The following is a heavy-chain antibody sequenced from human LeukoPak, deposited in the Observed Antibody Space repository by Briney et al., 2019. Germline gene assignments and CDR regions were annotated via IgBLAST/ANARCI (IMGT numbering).Heavy chain of an antibody. CDR2: FDPEDGET. CDR3: ATLRGGSGSYLRDY. Sequence: GASVTVSFKVSGYTLTELSMHWVRQAPGKGLEWMGGFDPEDGETIYAQKFQGRVTMTEDTSTDTAYMELSSLRSEDTAVYYCATLRGGSGSYLRDYWGQGTLVTVSS. CDR1: GYTLTELS. D-gene: IGHD3-10*01. V-gene: IGHV1-24*01. J-gene: IGHJ4*02.